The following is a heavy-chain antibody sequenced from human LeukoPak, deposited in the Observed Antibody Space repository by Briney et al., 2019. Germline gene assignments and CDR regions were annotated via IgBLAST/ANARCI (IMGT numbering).Heavy chain of an antibody. J-gene: IGHJ4*02. CDR3: ARVIGYYGSGRRYYFDN. Sequence: GGSLRLSCAASGFTFSHYEMNWVRRAPGKGLEWISYIRGGGSTTFYADSVKGRFTISRDNAKTSLYLQMNSLRAEDTAVYHCARVIGYYGSGRRYYFDNWGQGTLVTVSS. CDR2: IRGGGSTT. V-gene: IGHV3-48*03. CDR1: GFTFSHYE. D-gene: IGHD3-10*01.